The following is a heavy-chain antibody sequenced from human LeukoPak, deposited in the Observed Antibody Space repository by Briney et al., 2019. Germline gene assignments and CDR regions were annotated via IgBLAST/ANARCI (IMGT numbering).Heavy chain of an antibody. Sequence: GGSLRLSCAASGFTFSSYSMNWVRQAPGKGLEWVSSISSSSSYIYYADSVKGRFTISRDNAKNSLYLQMSSLRAEDTAVYYCARVTQKVTTLSWVARSGNNWFDPWGQGTLVTVSS. CDR3: ARVTQKVTTLSWVARSGNNWFDP. CDR1: GFTFSSYS. J-gene: IGHJ5*02. CDR2: ISSSSSYI. V-gene: IGHV3-21*01. D-gene: IGHD4-17*01.